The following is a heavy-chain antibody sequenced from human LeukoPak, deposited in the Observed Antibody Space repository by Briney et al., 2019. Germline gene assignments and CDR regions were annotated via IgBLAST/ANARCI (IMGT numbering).Heavy chain of an antibody. V-gene: IGHV3-48*01. CDR1: GFTFSSYE. Sequence: GGSLRLSCAASGFTFSSYEMNWVRQAPGKGLEWVSYISSSSSTIYYADSVKGRFTISRDNAKNLLYLQMNSLRAEDTAVYYCAREMATIFYDYWGQGTLVTVSS. J-gene: IGHJ4*02. CDR2: ISSSSSTI. CDR3: AREMATIFYDY. D-gene: IGHD5-24*01.